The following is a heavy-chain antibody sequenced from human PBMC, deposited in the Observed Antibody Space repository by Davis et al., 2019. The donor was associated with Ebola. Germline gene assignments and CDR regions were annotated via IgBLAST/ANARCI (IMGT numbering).Heavy chain of an antibody. CDR2: ISGSGDST. V-gene: IGHV3-23*01. CDR3: ARAAAGTWDFDY. D-gene: IGHD6-13*01. CDR1: GFTFSSYA. Sequence: PGGSLRLSCAASGFTFSSYAMSWVRQAPGKGLEWVSAISGSGDSTYYADSVKGRFTISRDNSKNTLYLQMNSLRAEDTAVYYCARAAAGTWDFDYWGQGTLVTVSS. J-gene: IGHJ4*02.